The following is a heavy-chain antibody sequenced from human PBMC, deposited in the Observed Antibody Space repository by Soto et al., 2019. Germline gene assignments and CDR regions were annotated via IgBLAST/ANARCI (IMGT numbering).Heavy chain of an antibody. Sequence: PSETLSLTCTVSSGSFSGYYWSWIRQPPGKGLEWIGYIYSSGTTNYNPSLKSRVTISVDTSKNQFSLKLSSVTAADTAVYYCVRGSGWYFYWGQGTLVTVS. CDR2: IYSSGTT. D-gene: IGHD6-19*01. V-gene: IGHV4-59*01. CDR3: VRGSGWYFY. CDR1: SGSFSGYY. J-gene: IGHJ4*02.